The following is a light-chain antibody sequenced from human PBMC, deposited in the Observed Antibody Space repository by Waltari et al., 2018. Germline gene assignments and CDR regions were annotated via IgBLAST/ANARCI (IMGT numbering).Light chain of an antibody. CDR3: QQSDSMPLT. J-gene: IGKJ4*01. CDR2: AAS. CDR1: QSITSY. Sequence: DIQMTQSPSSLSASVGDRVTITCRASQSITSYLNWYQQKPGKAPKLPIYAASSLQSGVPSRFSGSGSGTDFTLTISSLQPEDFATYYCQQSDSMPLTFGGGTKVEI. V-gene: IGKV1-39*01.